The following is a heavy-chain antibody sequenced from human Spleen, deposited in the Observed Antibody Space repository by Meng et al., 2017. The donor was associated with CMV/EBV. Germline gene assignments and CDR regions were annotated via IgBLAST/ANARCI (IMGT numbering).Heavy chain of an antibody. CDR3: AREFGNVVEPSEIPGFDY. D-gene: IGHD2-2*01. V-gene: IGHV1-46*02. CDR2: INPRGGST. J-gene: IGHJ4*02. CDR1: GYTFNNYY. Sequence: ASVKVSCKASGYTFNNYYMHWVRQAPGQGLEWMGIINPRGGSTSYAQKFQGRVTMTRDTSTSTVYMEMSSLRSDDTAVYYCAREFGNVVEPSEIPGFDYWGQGTLVTVSS.